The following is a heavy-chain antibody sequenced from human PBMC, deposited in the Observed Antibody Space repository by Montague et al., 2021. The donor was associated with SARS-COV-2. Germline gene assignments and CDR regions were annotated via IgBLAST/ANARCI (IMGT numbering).Heavy chain of an antibody. J-gene: IGHJ4*02. CDR1: GGSISGSNYY. V-gene: IGHV4-39*01. D-gene: IGHD1-7*01. Sequence: SETLSLTCTVSGGSISGSNYYWAWLRQPPGKGLEWIGSIYYSGNTYDNPSLTTRVSISVDTSKNQFSLKLNSVSAADTAVYYCSRLLLELPGDYWGQGTMVTVSS. CDR2: IYYSGNT. CDR3: SRLLLELPGDY.